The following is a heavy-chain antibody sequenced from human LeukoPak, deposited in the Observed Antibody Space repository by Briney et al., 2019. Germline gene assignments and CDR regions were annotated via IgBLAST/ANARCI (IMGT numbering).Heavy chain of an antibody. Sequence: ASVKVSCKASGYTFTSYGITWVRQAPAPGLELMGLISTYNGNTNYAQNLQGRVTMTTDTSTSTAYMELRSLRSDDTAVYYCARGRGSTSRYWGQGTLVTVSS. D-gene: IGHD5-12*01. J-gene: IGHJ4*02. CDR1: GYTFTSYG. CDR3: ARGRGSTSRY. V-gene: IGHV1-18*01. CDR2: ISTYNGNT.